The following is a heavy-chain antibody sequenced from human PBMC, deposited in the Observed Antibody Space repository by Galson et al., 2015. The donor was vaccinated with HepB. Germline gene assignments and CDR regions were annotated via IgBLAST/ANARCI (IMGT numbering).Heavy chain of an antibody. CDR1: GFTFSSYG. V-gene: IGHV3-33*01. J-gene: IGHJ6*02. Sequence: SLRLSCAASGFTFSSYGMHWVRQAPGKGLEWVAVIWYDGSNKYYADSVKGRFTISRDNSKNTLYLQMNSLRAEDTAVYYCARDPAITIFGVATSYYYYGMDVWGQGTTVTVSS. CDR2: IWYDGSNK. D-gene: IGHD3-3*01. CDR3: ARDPAITIFGVATSYYYYGMDV.